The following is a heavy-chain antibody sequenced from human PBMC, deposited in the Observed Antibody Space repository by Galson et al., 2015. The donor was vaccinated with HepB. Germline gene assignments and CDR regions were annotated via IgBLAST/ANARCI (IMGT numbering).Heavy chain of an antibody. Sequence: SLRLSCAASGFTFSNYDIHWVRQAPGKGLEWVALISYDGSDKYYADSVKGRFAISRDNSKNTVRLEMSSLRPEDTGVYYCARGRSVTDTDVILFDYWGQGTLLTVSS. CDR1: GFTFSNYD. D-gene: IGHD5-18*01. CDR3: ARGRSVTDTDVILFDY. V-gene: IGHV3-30*09. J-gene: IGHJ4*02. CDR2: ISYDGSDK.